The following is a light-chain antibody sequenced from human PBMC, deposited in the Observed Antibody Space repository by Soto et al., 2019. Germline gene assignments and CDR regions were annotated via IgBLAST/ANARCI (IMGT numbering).Light chain of an antibody. J-gene: IGKJ2*01. Sequence: DIPMTQSPSTLSASVGDRVTITCRTSQSISSWLAWYQQKPGKAPKLLIYDASSLESGVPSRFSGSGSGTEFTLTISSLQPDDLATYYCQQYNTYSTFGQGTKLEIK. CDR2: DAS. CDR1: QSISSW. V-gene: IGKV1-5*01. CDR3: QQYNTYST.